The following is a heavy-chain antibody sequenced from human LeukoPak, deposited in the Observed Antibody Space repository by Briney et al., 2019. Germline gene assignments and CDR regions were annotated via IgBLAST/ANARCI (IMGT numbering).Heavy chain of an antibody. CDR1: GGSISSGSYY. Sequence: PSETLSLTCTVSGGSISSGSYYWGWIRQPPGKGLEWIGSIYYSGSTYYNPSLKSRVTISVDTSRNQFSLKLRSVTAADTAVYYCARSMDFWSGPLWSYWGQGTLVTVSS. J-gene: IGHJ4*02. D-gene: IGHD3-3*01. CDR2: IYYSGST. V-gene: IGHV4-39*01. CDR3: ARSMDFWSGPLWSY.